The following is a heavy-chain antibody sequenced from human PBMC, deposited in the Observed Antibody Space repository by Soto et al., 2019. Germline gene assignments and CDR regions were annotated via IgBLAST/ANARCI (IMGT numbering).Heavy chain of an antibody. CDR3: ARDRGGSYYWFDP. V-gene: IGHV4-31*03. CDR2: IYYSGST. J-gene: IGHJ5*02. CDR1: VGSISSGGYY. Sequence: TLSLTGTVSVGSISSGGYYWSWIRQHPGKGLEWIGYIYYSGSTYYNPSLKSRVTISVDTSKNQFSLKLSSVTAADTAVYYCARDRGGSYYWFDPWGQGTLVTVSS. D-gene: IGHD1-26*01.